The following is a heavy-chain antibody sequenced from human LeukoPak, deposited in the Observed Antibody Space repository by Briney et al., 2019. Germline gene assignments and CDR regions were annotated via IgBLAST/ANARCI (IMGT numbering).Heavy chain of an antibody. CDR2: ISWNSGSI. J-gene: IGHJ5*02. D-gene: IGHD4-23*01. V-gene: IGHV3-9*01. CDR3: ARGAETYRDYGGNGNWFDP. CDR1: GFTFDDYA. Sequence: HPGGSLRLSCAASGFTFDDYAMHWVRQAPGKGLEWVSGISWNSGSIGYADSVKGRLTISRDNAKNSLYLQMNSLRAEDTALYYCARGAETYRDYGGNGNWFDPWGQGTLVTVSS.